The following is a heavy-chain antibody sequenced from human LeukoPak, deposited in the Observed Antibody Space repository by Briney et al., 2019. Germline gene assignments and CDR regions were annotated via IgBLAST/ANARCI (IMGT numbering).Heavy chain of an antibody. D-gene: IGHD5-24*01. Sequence: PSETLSLTCAVSGYSISSGYYWGWIRQPPGKGLEWIGSIYHSGSTYYNPSLKSRVTISVDTSKNQFSLKLSSVTAADTAVYYCARVETATIRSWGQGTLVTVSS. CDR1: GYSISSGYY. V-gene: IGHV4-38-2*01. J-gene: IGHJ4*02. CDR2: IYHSGST. CDR3: ARVETATIRS.